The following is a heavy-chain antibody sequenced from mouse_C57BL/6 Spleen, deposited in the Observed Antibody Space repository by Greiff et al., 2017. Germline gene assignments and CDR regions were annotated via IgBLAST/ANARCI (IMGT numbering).Heavy chain of an antibody. Sequence: EVKLVESGGGLVQPKGSLKLSCAASGFSFNTYAMNWVRQAPGKGLEWVARIRSKSNNYATYYADSVKDRFTISRDDSESMLYLQMNNLKTEDTAMYYCVRQEFLYAMDYWGQGTSVTVSS. CDR2: IRSKSNNYAT. J-gene: IGHJ4*01. CDR1: GFSFNTYA. V-gene: IGHV10-1*01. CDR3: VRQEFLYAMDY.